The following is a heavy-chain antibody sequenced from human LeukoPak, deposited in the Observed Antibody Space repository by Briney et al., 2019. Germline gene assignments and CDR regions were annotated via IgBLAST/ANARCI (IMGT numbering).Heavy chain of an antibody. CDR1: GFTFSNFG. CDR3: AKASVYVYYGMDV. D-gene: IGHD3-16*02. J-gene: IGHJ6*02. V-gene: IGHV3-30*18. CDR2: ISYDGSNK. Sequence: GGSLRLSCAASGFTFSNFGMHWVRQAPGHGLEWVAVISYDGSNKYYADSVKGRFTISRDNSKNTLYLQMNSLRAEDTAVYYCAKASVYVYYGMDVWGQGTTVTVSS.